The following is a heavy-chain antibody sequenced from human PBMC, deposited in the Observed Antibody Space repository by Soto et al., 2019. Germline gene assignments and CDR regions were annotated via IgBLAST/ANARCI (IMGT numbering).Heavy chain of an antibody. Sequence: SETLSLTCTVSGGSISGDYYHWTWIRQSPEKGLEWIGYIHHSGSILYNPSLKTRLTISVDTSKSQFSLNLSSVTAADTAVYFCARLEGLATISYYFDYWGQGTLVTVSS. J-gene: IGHJ4*02. CDR2: IHHSGSI. CDR1: GGSISGDYYH. D-gene: IGHD3-9*01. CDR3: ARLEGLATISYYFDY. V-gene: IGHV4-30-4*08.